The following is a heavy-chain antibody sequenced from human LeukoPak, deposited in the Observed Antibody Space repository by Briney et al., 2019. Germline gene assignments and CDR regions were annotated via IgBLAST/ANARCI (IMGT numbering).Heavy chain of an antibody. Sequence: PPETLSLTCTVSGGSISTYYWSWIRQPPGKGLEWIGYIYYSGSTNYNPSLKSRVTISVDTSKNQFSLKLSSVTAADTAVYYCARDSPMVRGVIGYFDLWGRGTLVTVSS. CDR3: ARDSPMVRGVIGYFDL. V-gene: IGHV4-59*01. D-gene: IGHD3-10*01. CDR2: IYYSGST. J-gene: IGHJ2*01. CDR1: GGSISTYY.